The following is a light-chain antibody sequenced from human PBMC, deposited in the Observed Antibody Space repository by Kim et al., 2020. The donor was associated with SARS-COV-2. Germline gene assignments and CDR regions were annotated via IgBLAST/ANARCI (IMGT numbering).Light chain of an antibody. CDR3: QQYNNWPIT. V-gene: IGKV3-15*01. CDR2: GAS. Sequence: VSPRESATLSCRASQSVSSDLAWYQQKPGQAPRRLIYGASTRATGIPARFSGSGSGTEFTLTISSLQSEDFAVYYCQQYNNWPITFGQGTRLEIK. CDR1: QSVSSD. J-gene: IGKJ5*01.